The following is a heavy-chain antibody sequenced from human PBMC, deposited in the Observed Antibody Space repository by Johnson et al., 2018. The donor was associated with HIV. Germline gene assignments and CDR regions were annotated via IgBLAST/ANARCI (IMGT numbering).Heavy chain of an antibody. CDR3: AKVAVATAAGGVALDI. D-gene: IGHD2-2*01. J-gene: IGHJ3*02. Sequence: QMLLVESGGGVVQPGRSLRLSCAASGFSFSDYSMHWVRQAPGKGLEWVAVTWFDGKNKYYSDYVKGRFTISRDNSKNTLYLQINSLRAEDTALYYCAKVAVATAAGGVALDIWGPGTMVTVSS. CDR1: GFSFSDYS. V-gene: IGHV3-33*06. CDR2: TWFDGKNK.